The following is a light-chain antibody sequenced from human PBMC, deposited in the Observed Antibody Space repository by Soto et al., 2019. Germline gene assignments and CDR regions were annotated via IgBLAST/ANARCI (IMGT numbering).Light chain of an antibody. V-gene: IGKV3-11*01. CDR2: DAS. J-gene: IGKJ3*01. Sequence: EIVLTQSPATLSLSPGERATLSCRASQSVSSYFAWYQQKPGQAPMLLVYDASTRATGIPARFSGSGSGTDFTLTISSLEPEDFAVYYCQQRSNWPTFGPGTKVDIK. CDR3: QQRSNWPT. CDR1: QSVSSY.